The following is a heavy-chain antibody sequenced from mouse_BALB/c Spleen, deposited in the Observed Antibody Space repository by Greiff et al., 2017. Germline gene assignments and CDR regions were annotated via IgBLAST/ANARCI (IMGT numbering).Heavy chain of an antibody. Sequence: EVKLVESGGGLVKPGGSLKLSCAASGFAFSSYDMSWVRQTPEKRLEWVAYISSGGGSTYYPDTVKGRFTISRDNAKNTLYLQMSSLKSEDTAMYYCARHARATFDYWGQGTTLTVSS. V-gene: IGHV5-12-1*01. CDR2: ISSGGGST. CDR3: ARHARATFDY. CDR1: GFAFSSYD. D-gene: IGHD3-1*01. J-gene: IGHJ2*01.